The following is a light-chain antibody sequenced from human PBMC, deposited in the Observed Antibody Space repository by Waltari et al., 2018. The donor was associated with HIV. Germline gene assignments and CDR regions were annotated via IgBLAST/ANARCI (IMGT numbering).Light chain of an antibody. J-gene: IGKJ1*01. CDR2: AAS. Sequence: IRMTQSPSSFSASTGDRVTITCRASQDISTFLTWYQQKPGKAPKVLIYAASTLQSGVPSRFNGSGSGTDFTLTISYLQSEDFATYYCQHYYSYPPWTFGQGTKVDIK. V-gene: IGKV1-8*01. CDR3: QHYYSYPPWT. CDR1: QDISTF.